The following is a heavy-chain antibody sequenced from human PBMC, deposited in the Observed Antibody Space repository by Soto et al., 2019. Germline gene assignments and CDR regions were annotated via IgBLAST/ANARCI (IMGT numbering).Heavy chain of an antibody. V-gene: IGHV4-59*01. CDR3: ARWDQSLLDY. CDR2: IYYSGST. CDR1: GGSISSYY. J-gene: IGHJ4*02. Sequence: PSETLSLTCTVSGGSISSYYWSWIRQPPGKGLEWIGYIYYSGSTNYNPSLKSRVTISVDTSKNQFSLKLSSVTAADTAVYYCARWDQSLLDYWGQGTRVSVAS. D-gene: IGHD1-26*01.